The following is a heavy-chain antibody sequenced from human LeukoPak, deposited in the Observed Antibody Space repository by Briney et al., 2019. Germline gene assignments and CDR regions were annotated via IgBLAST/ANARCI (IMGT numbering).Heavy chain of an antibody. CDR2: INHSGST. D-gene: IGHD2-2*01. V-gene: IGHV4-34*01. CDR1: GVSFSGYY. Sequence: SETLSLTCAVYGVSFSGYYWSWIRQPPGKGLEWIGEINHSGSTNYNPSLKSRVTISLDMSKNQFSLKLSSVTAADTAVYYCARGPPAKPGTGYYYGMDVWGQGTTVTVSS. J-gene: IGHJ6*02. CDR3: ARGPPAKPGTGYYYGMDV.